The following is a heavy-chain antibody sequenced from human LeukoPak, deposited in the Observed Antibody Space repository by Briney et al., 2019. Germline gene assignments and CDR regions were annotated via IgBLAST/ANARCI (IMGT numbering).Heavy chain of an antibody. V-gene: IGHV3-30-3*01. Sequence: PGGSLRLSCAASGFTFSSYAMHWVRQAPGKGLEWVAVISYDGSNKYYADSVKGRLTTSRDNSKNTLYLQMNSLRAEDTAVYYCARERGGDYAYLDYWGQGTLVTVSS. CDR2: ISYDGSNK. CDR3: ARERGGDYAYLDY. CDR1: GFTFSSYA. J-gene: IGHJ4*02. D-gene: IGHD4-17*01.